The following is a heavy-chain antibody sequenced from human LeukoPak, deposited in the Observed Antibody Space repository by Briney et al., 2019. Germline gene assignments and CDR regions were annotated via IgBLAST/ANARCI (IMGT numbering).Heavy chain of an antibody. CDR2: ISGSGGST. CDR3: ARDYGSGSYYNLVTGY. D-gene: IGHD3-10*01. Sequence: GGSLRLSCAASGFTFSSYAMSWVRQAPGKGLEWVSAISGSGGSTYYADSVKGRFTISRDNSKNTLYLQMNSLRAEDTAVYYCARDYGSGSYYNLVTGYWGQGTLVTVSS. J-gene: IGHJ4*02. CDR1: GFTFSSYA. V-gene: IGHV3-23*01.